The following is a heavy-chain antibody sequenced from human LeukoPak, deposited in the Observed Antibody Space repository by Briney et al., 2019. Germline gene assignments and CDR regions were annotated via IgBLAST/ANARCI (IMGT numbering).Heavy chain of an antibody. J-gene: IGHJ4*02. Sequence: GRCLRLSFAVSGFSFSIYEIGWVRQAPGGGLGWVSYISSSGTPIHYADSVKVRFTISRDNAKNSLFLQMNSLRAEDTAVYYCAREKTACGGDCYDSWGQGTLVTVSS. V-gene: IGHV3-48*03. D-gene: IGHD2-21*01. CDR3: AREKTACGGDCYDS. CDR2: ISSSGTPI. CDR1: GFSFSIYE.